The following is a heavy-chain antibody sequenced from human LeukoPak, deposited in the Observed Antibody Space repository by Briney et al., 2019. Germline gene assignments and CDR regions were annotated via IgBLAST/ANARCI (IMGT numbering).Heavy chain of an antibody. Sequence: ASVKVSCKASGYTFTSYGISWVRQAPGQGLEWMGWISAYNGNTNYAQKLQGRVTMTTDTSTSTAYMELRSLRSDDTAVYHCARGWAYCGGDCYSGLDYWGQGTLVTVSS. CDR1: GYTFTSYG. V-gene: IGHV1-18*01. D-gene: IGHD2-21*02. CDR2: ISAYNGNT. J-gene: IGHJ4*02. CDR3: ARGWAYCGGDCYSGLDY.